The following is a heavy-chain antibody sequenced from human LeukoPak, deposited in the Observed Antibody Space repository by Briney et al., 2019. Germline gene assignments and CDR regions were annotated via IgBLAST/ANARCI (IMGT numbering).Heavy chain of an antibody. Sequence: GGSLRLSCAASGFTFSNSGMSWVRQAPGKGLEWVSAISTSGSETHYADSVKGRFTIARDNSKNTMSLQMSSLRAEDTALYYCAKGSGNGYGSGPFDYWGQGTLVSVSS. CDR3: AKGSGNGYGSGPFDY. CDR2: ISTSGSET. D-gene: IGHD3-10*01. CDR1: GFTFSNSG. V-gene: IGHV3-23*01. J-gene: IGHJ4*02.